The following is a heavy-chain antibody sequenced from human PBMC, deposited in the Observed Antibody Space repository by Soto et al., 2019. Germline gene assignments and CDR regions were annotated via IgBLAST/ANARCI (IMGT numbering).Heavy chain of an antibody. CDR2: IYYSGST. D-gene: IGHD3-10*01. Sequence: SETLSLTCTVSGGSISSYDWSWIRQPPGKGLEWIGYIYYSGSTNYNPSLKSRVTISVDTSKNQFSLKLSSVTAADTAVYYCARAMVRGPPNWFDPWGQATLVTVSS. J-gene: IGHJ5*02. CDR3: ARAMVRGPPNWFDP. V-gene: IGHV4-59*08. CDR1: GGSISSYD.